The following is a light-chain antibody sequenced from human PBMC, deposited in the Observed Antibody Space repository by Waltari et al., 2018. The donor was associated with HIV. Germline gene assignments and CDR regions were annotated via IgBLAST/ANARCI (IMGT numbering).Light chain of an antibody. Sequence: QSALTQPASVSGSPGQSLTISCTGTSSDIGGYNFVSWYQQHPGSAPRLMIYEVTSRPEGVSNRFSGARSGNTDSLTISGRQAEEEADYYCSSYTSSATGVLFGGGTTLTVL. CDR3: SSYTSSATGVL. V-gene: IGLV2-14*01. CDR1: SSDIGGYNF. J-gene: IGLJ2*01. CDR2: EVT.